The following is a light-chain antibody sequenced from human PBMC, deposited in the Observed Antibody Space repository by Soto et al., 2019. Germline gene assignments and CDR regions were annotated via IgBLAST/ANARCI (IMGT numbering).Light chain of an antibody. V-gene: IGLV2-11*01. CDR2: EVT. Sequence: QSALTQPRSVSGSPAQSVTISCTGTSSDVGRYNYVSWYQQHPGKAPKLIIYEVTNRPSGVTDRFSGPKSGNTASLTISGLQAEDEVDYYCCSYAGGDFFVFGTGTKVTVL. J-gene: IGLJ1*01. CDR1: SSDVGRYNY. CDR3: CSYAGGDFFV.